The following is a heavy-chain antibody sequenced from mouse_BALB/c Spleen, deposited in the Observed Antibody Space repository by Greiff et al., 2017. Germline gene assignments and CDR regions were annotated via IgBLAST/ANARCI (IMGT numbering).Heavy chain of an antibody. CDR2: IDPSDSYT. Sequence: QVQLKQPGAELVKPGASVKLSCKASGYTFTSYWMHWVKQRPGQGLEWIGEIDPSDSYTNYNQKFKGKATLTVDKSSSTAYMQLSSLTSEDSAVYYCAKNYGNKAWFAYWGQGTLVTVSA. D-gene: IGHD2-1*01. CDR1: GYTFTSYW. CDR3: AKNYGNKAWFAY. V-gene: IGHV1-69*02. J-gene: IGHJ3*01.